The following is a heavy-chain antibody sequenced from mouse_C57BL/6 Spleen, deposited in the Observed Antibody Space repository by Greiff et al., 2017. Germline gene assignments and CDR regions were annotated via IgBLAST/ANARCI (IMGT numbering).Heavy chain of an antibody. CDR2: INPNNGGT. V-gene: IGHV1-18*01. D-gene: IGHD2-4*01. CDR1: GYTFTDYN. Sequence: EVQLQQSGPELVKPGASVKIPCKASGYTFTDYNMDWVKQSHGKSLEWIGDINPNNGGTIYNQKFKGKATLTVDKSSSTAYMDLRSLTSEDTAVYYCARKEYYYDYDGYYAMDYWGQGTSVTVSS. CDR3: ARKEYYYDYDGYYAMDY. J-gene: IGHJ4*01.